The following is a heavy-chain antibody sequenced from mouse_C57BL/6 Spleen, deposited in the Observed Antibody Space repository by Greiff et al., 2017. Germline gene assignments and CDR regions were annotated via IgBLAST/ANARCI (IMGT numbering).Heavy chain of an antibody. CDR2: IYPGNSDT. J-gene: IGHJ2*01. CDR3: TRDGTAVEATRDYFDY. CDR1: GYTFTSYW. D-gene: IGHD1-1*01. V-gene: IGHV1-5*01. Sequence: VQLQQSGTVLARPGASVQMSCKTSGYTFTSYWMHWVKQRPGQGLEWIGAIYPGNSDTSYNQKFTGKAKLTAVTSASTAYMELSSLTNEDSAVYYCTRDGTAVEATRDYFDYWGQGTTLTVSS.